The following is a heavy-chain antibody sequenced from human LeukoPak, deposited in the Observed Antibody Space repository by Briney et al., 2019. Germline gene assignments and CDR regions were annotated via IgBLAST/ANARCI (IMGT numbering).Heavy chain of an antibody. CDR3: AGGRGGANLDH. D-gene: IGHD1-14*01. J-gene: IGHJ4*02. CDR2: IYSSGST. Sequence: SETLSLTCTVSGGSVSSYYWSWIRQPAGKGLEWIGRIYSSGSTNYNSSLESRVTISVDESKNRFSLRLRSMTAADTAVYFCAGGRGGANLDHWGQGTLVTVSS. CDR1: GGSVSSYY. V-gene: IGHV4-4*07.